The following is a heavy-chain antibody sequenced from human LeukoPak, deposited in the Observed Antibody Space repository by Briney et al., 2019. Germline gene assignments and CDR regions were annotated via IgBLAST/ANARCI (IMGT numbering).Heavy chain of an antibody. V-gene: IGHV4-39*07. CDR2: IYYSGST. CDR3: ARVPESIAAAGSNDY. J-gene: IGHJ4*02. CDR1: GGSISSSSYY. Sequence: PSETLSLTCTVSGGSISSSSYYWGWIRQPPGKGLEWIGSIYYSGSTYYNPSLKSRVTISVDTSKNQFSLKLSSVTAADTAVYYCARVPESIAAAGSNDYWGQGTLVTVSS. D-gene: IGHD6-13*01.